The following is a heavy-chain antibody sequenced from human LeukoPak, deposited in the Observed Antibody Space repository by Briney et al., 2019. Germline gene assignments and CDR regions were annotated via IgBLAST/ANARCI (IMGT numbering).Heavy chain of an antibody. CDR3: ARPHSSGWDNYNYYYGMDV. Sequence: ASVKVSCKASGYTFTSYGISWVRQAPGQGLEWMGWISAYNGNTNYAQKLQGRVTMTTDTSTSTAYMELRSLRSDDTAVYYCARPHSSGWDNYNYYYGMDVWGQGTTVTVSS. V-gene: IGHV1-18*01. CDR1: GYTFTSYG. CDR2: ISAYNGNT. J-gene: IGHJ6*02. D-gene: IGHD6-19*01.